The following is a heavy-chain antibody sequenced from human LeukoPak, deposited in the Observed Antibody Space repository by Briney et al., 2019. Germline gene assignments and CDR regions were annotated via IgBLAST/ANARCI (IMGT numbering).Heavy chain of an antibody. V-gene: IGHV4-59*01. CDR2: IYYSGST. D-gene: IGHD6-19*01. CDR1: VGSISSYY. CDR3: ARNMAGVYYYYYYGMDV. J-gene: IGHJ6*02. Sequence: PSETLPLTCTVSVGSISSYYWSWIRQPPGKGLECSGYIYYSGSTNYNPSLKSRVTISVDTSKNQFSLKLSSVTAADTAVYYCARNMAGVYYYYYYGMDVWGQGTTVTVSS.